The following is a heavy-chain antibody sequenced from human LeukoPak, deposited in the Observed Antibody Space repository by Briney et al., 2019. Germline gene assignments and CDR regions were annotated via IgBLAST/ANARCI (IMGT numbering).Heavy chain of an antibody. Sequence: PGGSLRLSCAASGFTFSSYGMSWVRQAPGKGLEWVSAISGSGGSTYYADSVRGRFTISRDNAKNSLYLQMNSLRAEDTAVYYCAKETYDFWSGYYLDYWGQGTLVTVSS. CDR2: ISGSGGST. V-gene: IGHV3-23*01. D-gene: IGHD3-3*01. CDR3: AKETYDFWSGYYLDY. CDR1: GFTFSSYG. J-gene: IGHJ4*02.